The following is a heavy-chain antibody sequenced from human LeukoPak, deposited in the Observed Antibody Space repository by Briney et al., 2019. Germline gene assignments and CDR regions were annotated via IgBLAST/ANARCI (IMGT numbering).Heavy chain of an antibody. CDR3: ARGLSPPVHGDGYNFPIDY. J-gene: IGHJ4*02. CDR1: GGSFSGYY. CDR2: VNHSGST. Sequence: SETLSLTCAVYGGSFSGYYWSWIRQPPGKGLEWIGEVNHSGSTNYNPSLKSRVTISVDTSKNQFSLKLSSVTAADTAVYYCARGLSPPVHGDGYNFPIDYWGQGTLVTVSS. V-gene: IGHV4-34*01. D-gene: IGHD5-24*01.